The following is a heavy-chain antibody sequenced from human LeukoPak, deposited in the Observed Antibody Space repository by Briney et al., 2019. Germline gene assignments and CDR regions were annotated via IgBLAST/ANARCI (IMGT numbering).Heavy chain of an antibody. V-gene: IGHV1-2*02. D-gene: IGHD5-18*01. J-gene: IGHJ4*02. CDR2: INPNSGGT. CDR3: ARDNPETAILPFDY. Sequence: ASVKVSCKASGYTFTGYYMHWVRQAPGQGLEWMGWINPNSGGTNYAQKFQGRVTMTRDTSISTAYMELSRLRSDDTAVYYCARDNPETAILPFDYWGQGTLVTVSS. CDR1: GYTFTGYY.